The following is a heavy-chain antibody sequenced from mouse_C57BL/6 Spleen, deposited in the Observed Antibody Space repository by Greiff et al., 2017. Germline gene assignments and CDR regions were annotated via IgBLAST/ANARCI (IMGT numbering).Heavy chain of an antibody. J-gene: IGHJ1*03. V-gene: IGHV1-15*01. Sequence: QVQLQQSGAELVRPGASVTLSCKASGYTFTDYEMHWVKQTPVHGLEWIGAIDPETGGTAYNQKFKGKAILTADKSSSTAYMELRSLTSEDSAVXYCTRRYYYGSSYVYFDVWGTGTTVTVSS. CDR2: IDPETGGT. D-gene: IGHD1-1*01. CDR1: GYTFTDYE. CDR3: TRRYYYGSSYVYFDV.